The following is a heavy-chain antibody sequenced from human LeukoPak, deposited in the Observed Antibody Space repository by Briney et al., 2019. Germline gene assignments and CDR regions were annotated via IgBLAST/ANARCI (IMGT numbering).Heavy chain of an antibody. V-gene: IGHV4-39*07. CDR1: GFTFSTYA. CDR3: ARSYDSRGYFYYGMDV. Sequence: KSGGSLRLSCTASGFTFSTYAMNWVRQPPGKGLEWIGSIYYSGSTYYNPSLKSRVTISVDTSKNQFSLKLTSVTAADTAVYYCARSYDSRGYFYYGMDVWGQGTTVTVSS. J-gene: IGHJ6*02. CDR2: IYYSGST. D-gene: IGHD3-22*01.